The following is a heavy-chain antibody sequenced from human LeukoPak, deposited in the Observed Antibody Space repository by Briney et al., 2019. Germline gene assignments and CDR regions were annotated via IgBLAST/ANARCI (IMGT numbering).Heavy chain of an antibody. J-gene: IGHJ4*02. V-gene: IGHV4-34*01. CDR2: INHSGST. CDR1: GGSFSGYY. CDR3: GRGSGPGSDYFNN. D-gene: IGHD3-10*01. Sequence: SSETLSLTCAVYGGSFSGYYWSWIRQPPGKGLEWIGEINHSGSTNYNPSLKSRVTISVDTSKNPFSLKLSSVTAADTAVYYCGRGSGPGSDYFNNWGQEPLVTVS.